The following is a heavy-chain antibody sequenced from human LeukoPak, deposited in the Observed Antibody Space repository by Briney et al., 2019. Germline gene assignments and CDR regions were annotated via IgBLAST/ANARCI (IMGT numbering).Heavy chain of an antibody. Sequence: SQTLSLTCTVSGGSISGGDYYWSWIRQPPGKGLEWIGYIYYSGSTYYNPSLKSRVTISVDTSKNQFSLKLSSVTAADTAVYYCARGLLWFGELFLYFDYWGQGTLVTVSS. CDR2: IYYSGST. CDR3: ARGLLWFGELFLYFDY. CDR1: GGSISGGDYY. J-gene: IGHJ4*02. V-gene: IGHV4-30-4*01. D-gene: IGHD3-10*01.